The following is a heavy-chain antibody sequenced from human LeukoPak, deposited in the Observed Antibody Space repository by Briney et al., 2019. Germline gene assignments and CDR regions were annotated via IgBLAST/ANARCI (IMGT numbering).Heavy chain of an antibody. Sequence: SETLSLTCTVSGGSISSYCWSWIRQPPGKGLEWIGYIYYSGSTNYNPSLKSRVTISVDTSKNQFSLKLSSVTAADTAVYYCAREVGSSGFIDYWGQGTLVTVSS. D-gene: IGHD6-19*01. CDR3: AREVGSSGFIDY. V-gene: IGHV4-59*01. CDR2: IYYSGST. CDR1: GGSISSYC. J-gene: IGHJ4*02.